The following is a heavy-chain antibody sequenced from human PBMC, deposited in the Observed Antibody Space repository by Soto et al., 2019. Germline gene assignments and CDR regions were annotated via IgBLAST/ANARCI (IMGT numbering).Heavy chain of an antibody. Sequence: SETLSLTCTVSGGSISSSSDYWGWIRQPPGKGLEWMGSIYYSGSTNYNPSLKSRVTISVDTSKNQFSLKLASVTAADTAVYYCARLDYYDSSGYRYYFDHWGQGTLVTVSS. CDR1: GGSISSSSDY. V-gene: IGHV4-39*01. CDR2: IYYSGST. D-gene: IGHD3-22*01. CDR3: ARLDYYDSSGYRYYFDH. J-gene: IGHJ4*02.